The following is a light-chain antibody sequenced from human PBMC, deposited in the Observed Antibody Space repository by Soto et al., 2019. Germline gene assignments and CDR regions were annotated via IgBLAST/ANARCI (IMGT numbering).Light chain of an antibody. V-gene: IGKV3-15*01. Sequence: EIVMTQSPATLSVSPGERATLSCRASQSVSSNLAWYQQKPGQAPRLLIYGASTRATGITARFSGSGSGTEFTLTISSLQSEDFAVYYCQQYNNWPPSTFGPGTKVDIK. J-gene: IGKJ3*01. CDR1: QSVSSN. CDR3: QQYNNWPPST. CDR2: GAS.